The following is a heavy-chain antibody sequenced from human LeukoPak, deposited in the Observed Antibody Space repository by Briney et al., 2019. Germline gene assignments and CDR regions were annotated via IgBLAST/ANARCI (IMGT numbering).Heavy chain of an antibody. V-gene: IGHV4-4*07. D-gene: IGHD2-2*01. Sequence: SETLSLTCTVSGGSISSYYWSWIRQPAGKGLEWIGRIYTSGSTNYNPSLKSRVTMSVDTSKNQFSLKLSSVTATDTAVYYCARDKAAPTSYCSSTSCYYMDVWGKGTTVTVSS. J-gene: IGHJ6*03. CDR1: GGSISSYY. CDR2: IYTSGST. CDR3: ARDKAAPTSYCSSTSCYYMDV.